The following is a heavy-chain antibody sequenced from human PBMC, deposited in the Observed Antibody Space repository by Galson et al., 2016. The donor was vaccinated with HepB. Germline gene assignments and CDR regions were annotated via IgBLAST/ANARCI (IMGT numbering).Heavy chain of an antibody. CDR3: ARDYVILGTTAGGEISSWDDTFDI. J-gene: IGHJ3*02. D-gene: IGHD6-13*01. Sequence: SVKVSCKASGYTFSTYGISWVRQAPGQGLEWMGWINAHNGDTNYAQSLRGRVTLTTDRSTSTAYMELRSLRPDDTAVYYCARDYVILGTTAGGEISSWDDTFDIWGKGTMVIVSS. CDR1: GYTFSTYG. CDR2: INAHNGDT. V-gene: IGHV1-18*01.